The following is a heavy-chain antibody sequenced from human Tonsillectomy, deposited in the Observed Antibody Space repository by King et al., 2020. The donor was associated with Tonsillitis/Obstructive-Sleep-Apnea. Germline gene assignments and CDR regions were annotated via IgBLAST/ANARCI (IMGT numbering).Heavy chain of an antibody. Sequence: HVQLVESGAEVKMPGASGRVSCKASGYSFTTSYVHWVRQAPGQGLDCLGIINPSDGIKTYAQKFQGRVTKTRDTSTSTVYMELSRLRSEDTAVYYCARDTPIDRVIDCWGQGTLVTVSS. CDR2: INPSDGIK. CDR3: ARDTPIDRVIDC. V-gene: IGHV1-46*01. CDR1: GYSFTTSY. J-gene: IGHJ4*02.